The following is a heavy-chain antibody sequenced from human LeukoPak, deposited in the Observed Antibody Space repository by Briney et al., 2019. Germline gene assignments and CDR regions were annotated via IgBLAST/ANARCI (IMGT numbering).Heavy chain of an antibody. V-gene: IGHV1-69*04. CDR1: GGTFSSYA. J-gene: IGHJ4*02. Sequence: GASVKVSCKASGGTFSSYAISWVRQAPGQGLEWMGRIIPILGIANYAQKFQGRVTITADQSTSTAYMELSSLRSEDTAVYYCAREKVGATELDYWGQGTLVTVSS. CDR2: IIPILGIA. D-gene: IGHD1-26*01. CDR3: AREKVGATELDY.